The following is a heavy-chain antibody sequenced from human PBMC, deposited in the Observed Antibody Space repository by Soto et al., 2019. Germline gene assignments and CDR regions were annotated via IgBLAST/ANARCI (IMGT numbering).Heavy chain of an antibody. CDR2: IIPIFGTA. CDR1: GGTFSSYA. J-gene: IGHJ6*02. D-gene: IGHD4-4*01. CDR3: AGVGDSNSRYYYGMAV. Sequence: QVQLVQSGAEVKKPGSSVKVSCKASGGTFSSYAISWVRQAPGQGLEWMGGIIPIFGTANYAQKFQGRVTITADESTSTAYMELSSLRSEATALYYCAGVGDSNSRYYYGMAVWGQGTTVTVSS. V-gene: IGHV1-69*01.